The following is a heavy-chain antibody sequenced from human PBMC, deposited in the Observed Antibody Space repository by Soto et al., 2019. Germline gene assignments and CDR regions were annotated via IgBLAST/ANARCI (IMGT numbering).Heavy chain of an antibody. CDR1: GFNFEEYG. J-gene: IGHJ4*02. Sequence: EVHLVESGGRMVRPGESLRLSCAASGFNFEEYGMTWDRQAPGKGLESVAGSNWDGDDTGYADSVQGRFTISRDNAKKFLYLQMNSLRVEDTALYYSARGDIAVAVSSDYWGQGTLVTFSS. V-gene: IGHV3-20*04. CDR2: SNWDGDDT. CDR3: ARGDIAVAVSSDY. D-gene: IGHD6-19*01.